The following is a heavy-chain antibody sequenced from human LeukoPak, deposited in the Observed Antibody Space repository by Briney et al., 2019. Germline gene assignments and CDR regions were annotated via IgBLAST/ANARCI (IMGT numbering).Heavy chain of an antibody. CDR1: GFTFSSYG. CDR2: ISYDGSNK. D-gene: IGHD3-3*01. V-gene: IGHV3-30*18. CDR3: AKPQLRITISPSDY. Sequence: GGSLRLSCAASGFTFSSYGRHWVRQAPGKGLEWVAVISYDGSNKYYADSVKGRFTISRDNSKNTLYLQMNSLRAEDTAVYYCAKPQLRITISPSDYWGQGTLVTVSS. J-gene: IGHJ4*02.